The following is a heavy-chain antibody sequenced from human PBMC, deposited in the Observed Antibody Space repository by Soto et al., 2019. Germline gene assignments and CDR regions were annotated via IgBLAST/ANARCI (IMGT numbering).Heavy chain of an antibody. Sequence: PGGSLRLSCRTSGFRFSSYGMHWVRQAPGKGPEWVAFISGDGSNTEYVDSVRGRFTVSRDNSRNTLYLQMNSLRAEDTAVYYCARDPLDYSNQRVYYYGMDVWGQGTTVTVSS. D-gene: IGHD4-4*01. V-gene: IGHV3-33*05. CDR2: ISGDGSNT. CDR1: GFRFSSYG. CDR3: ARDPLDYSNQRVYYYGMDV. J-gene: IGHJ6*02.